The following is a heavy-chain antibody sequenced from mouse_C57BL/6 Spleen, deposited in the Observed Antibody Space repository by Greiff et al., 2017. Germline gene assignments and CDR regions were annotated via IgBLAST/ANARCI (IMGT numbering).Heavy chain of an antibody. Sequence: EVQLQQSGPELVKPGASVKISCKASGYSFTGYYMNWVKQSPEKILEWIGEINPSTGGTTYNQKFKAKATLTVDKSSSTAYMQLKSLTSEDSAVYYCARSGNYYGSSYAMDYWGQGTSVTVSS. J-gene: IGHJ4*01. CDR2: INPSTGGT. D-gene: IGHD1-1*01. CDR1: GYSFTGYY. CDR3: ARSGNYYGSSYAMDY. V-gene: IGHV1-42*01.